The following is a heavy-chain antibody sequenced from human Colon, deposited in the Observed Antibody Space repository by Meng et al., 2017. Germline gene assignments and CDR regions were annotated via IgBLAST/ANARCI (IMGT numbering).Heavy chain of an antibody. Sequence: QVHMLESVPVLWSPSGTVALTRAGSGASISSSNWWCRVHQRPGKGLEWIGEIYHSGSTNYNPSLKSRVTISVDKSKNQFSLKLSSVTAADTAVYYCASFPPPGKQWLVTDYWGQGTLVTVSS. CDR2: IYHSGST. J-gene: IGHJ4*02. D-gene: IGHD6-19*01. V-gene: IGHV4-4*02. CDR1: GASISSSNW. CDR3: ASFPPPGKQWLVTDY.